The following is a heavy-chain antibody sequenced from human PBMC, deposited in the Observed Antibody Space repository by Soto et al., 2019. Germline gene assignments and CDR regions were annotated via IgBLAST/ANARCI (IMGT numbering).Heavy chain of an antibody. Sequence: GGSLRLSCAASGFTFDKFDMHWVRQAPGRGLQWVAVTSYDGDKKYYAASVKGRFTISRDNSNNTLHLQMNNLRDDGTAVYYCVREGGVPSAIGHYYYGMDVWGQGTAVTVSS. V-gene: IGHV3-30-3*01. CDR1: GFTFDKFD. D-gene: IGHD2-2*02. CDR2: TSYDGDKK. CDR3: VREGGVPSAIGHYYYGMDV. J-gene: IGHJ6*02.